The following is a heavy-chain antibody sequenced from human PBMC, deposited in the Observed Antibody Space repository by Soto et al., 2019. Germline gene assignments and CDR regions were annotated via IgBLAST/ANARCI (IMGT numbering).Heavy chain of an antibody. CDR3: ARATEWNALDI. V-gene: IGHV3-53*02. J-gene: IGHJ3*02. CDR1: GFSVSGDY. Sequence: DVQLVETGGGLIQPGGSLRLSCAASGFSVSGDYMNWVRQGPGKGLEWVSVIYRGGTTYSADSVRGRFTISRDDSENTRFLQMNSLSAEDTAVYYCARATEWNALDIWGQGRMVSVSS. D-gene: IGHD3-3*01. CDR2: IYRGGTT.